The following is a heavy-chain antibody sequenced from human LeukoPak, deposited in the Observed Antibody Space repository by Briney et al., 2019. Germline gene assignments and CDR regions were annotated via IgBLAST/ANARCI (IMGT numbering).Heavy chain of an antibody. CDR1: GFTFSSYW. V-gene: IGHV3-7*01. J-gene: IGHJ4*02. CDR2: IKQDGSEK. CDR3: ARDLPGGIVVVPAAIAY. D-gene: IGHD2-2*02. Sequence: GGSLRLSCAASGFTFSSYWMSWVRQAPGKGLEWVANIKQDGSEKYYVDSVKGRFTISRDNAKNSLYLQMNSLRAEDTAVYYCARDLPGGIVVVPAAIAYWGQGTLVTVSS.